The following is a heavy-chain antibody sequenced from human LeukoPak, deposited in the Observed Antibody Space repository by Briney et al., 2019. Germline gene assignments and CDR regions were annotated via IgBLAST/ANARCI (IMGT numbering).Heavy chain of an antibody. CDR2: ERFDGTTK. CDR3: AKGIKDQYCAGAQNCLFDY. V-gene: IGHV3-30*02. Sequence: PGGSLRLSCAASGFTFSCYLMSWGRQAPGKGLELVAFERFDGTTKYYADSVKGRFTISRDNSKNTLYLQMSSLRPENTAVYYCAKGIKDQYCAGAQNCLFDYWGQGTLVTVSS. CDR1: GFTFSCYL. D-gene: IGHD2-21*01. J-gene: IGHJ4*02.